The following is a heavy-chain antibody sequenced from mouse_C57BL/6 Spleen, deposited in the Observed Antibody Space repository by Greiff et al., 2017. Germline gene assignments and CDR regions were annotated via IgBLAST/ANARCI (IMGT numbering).Heavy chain of an antibody. CDR3: ARDGDYYAMDY. CDR2: ISYDGSN. CDR1: GYSITSGYY. J-gene: IGHJ4*01. V-gene: IGHV3-6*01. Sequence: EVQLQESGPGLVKPSQSLSLTCSVTGYSITSGYYWNWIRQSPGNKLEWMGYISYDGSNNYNPSLKNRISITRDTSKNQFFLKLNSVTTEDTATYYCARDGDYYAMDYWGQGTSVTVSS.